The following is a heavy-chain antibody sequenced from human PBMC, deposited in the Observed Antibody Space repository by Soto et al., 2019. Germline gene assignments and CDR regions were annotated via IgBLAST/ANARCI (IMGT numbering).Heavy chain of an antibody. Sequence: GGSLRLSCAASGFTFSSYDMHWVRQATGKGLEWVSAIGTAGDTYYPGSVKGRFTISRENAKNSLYLQMNSLRAGDTAVYYCAREAGENGGSCYDVWGKGTTVTSPQ. CDR2: IGTAGDT. CDR1: GFTFSSYD. V-gene: IGHV3-13*01. CDR3: AREAGENGGSCYDV. J-gene: IGHJ6*04. D-gene: IGHD2-15*01.